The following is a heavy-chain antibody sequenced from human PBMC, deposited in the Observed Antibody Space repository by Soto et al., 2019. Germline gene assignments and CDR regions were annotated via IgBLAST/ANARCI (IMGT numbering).Heavy chain of an antibody. Sequence: QVQLVESGGGLVKPGGSLRLSCAASGFTFGDYYMSWVRQAPGKGLEWISYISSGATTIYYADSEKGRFTISRDNAKYALFLQMNSLRAEDTAVYYCARDATFYYDTSGSHPDWFDPWGQGTLVTVSS. V-gene: IGHV3-11*01. CDR2: ISSGATTI. CDR1: GFTFGDYY. J-gene: IGHJ5*02. D-gene: IGHD3-22*01. CDR3: ARDATFYYDTSGSHPDWFDP.